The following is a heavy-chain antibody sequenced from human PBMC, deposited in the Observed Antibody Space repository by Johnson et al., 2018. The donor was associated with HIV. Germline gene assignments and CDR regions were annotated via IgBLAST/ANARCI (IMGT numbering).Heavy chain of an antibody. J-gene: IGHJ3*02. Sequence: VLLVESGGGLVQPGGSLRLSCAASGFTVSRYYMSWVRQAPGKGLEWVSTISGGGTTYYSDSAKGRFTISRDSSKDTLYLQMNSLRADDTALYYCARALGTAVGAFDIWGQGTMVTVSS. CDR2: ISGGGTT. D-gene: IGHD4-23*01. V-gene: IGHV3-66*01. CDR1: GFTVSRYY. CDR3: ARALGTAVGAFDI.